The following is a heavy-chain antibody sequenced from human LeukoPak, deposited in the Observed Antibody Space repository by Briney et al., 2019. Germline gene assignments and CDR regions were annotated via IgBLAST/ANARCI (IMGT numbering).Heavy chain of an antibody. J-gene: IGHJ4*02. Sequence: GGSLRLSCAASGFTFSNYEMNWVRQAPGKGLEWVSSMSSGSRYIYYADSVRGRFTISRDNAKNSLYLLMNSLRAEDTAVYYCARDRPTGASRLFVVRWGQGTLVTVSS. V-gene: IGHV3-21*01. CDR3: ARDRPTGASRLFVVR. CDR2: MSSGSRYI. D-gene: IGHD2-15*01. CDR1: GFTFSNYE.